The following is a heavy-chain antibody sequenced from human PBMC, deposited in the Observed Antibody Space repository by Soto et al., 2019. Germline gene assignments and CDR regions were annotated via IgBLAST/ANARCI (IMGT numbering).Heavy chain of an antibody. CDR1: GFTFSSYA. Sequence: GGSLRLSCAASGFTFSSYAMHWVRQAPGKGLEWVAVISYDGSNKYYADSVKGRFTISRDNSKNTLYLQMNSLRAEDTAVYYCARAETPLAPWFDPWGQGTLVTVS. CDR3: ARAETPLAPWFDP. J-gene: IGHJ5*02. CDR2: ISYDGSNK. V-gene: IGHV3-30-3*01.